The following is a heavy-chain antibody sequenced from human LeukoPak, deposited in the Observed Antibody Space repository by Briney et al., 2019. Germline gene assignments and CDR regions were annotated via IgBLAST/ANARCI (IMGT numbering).Heavy chain of an antibody. J-gene: IGHJ4*02. CDR1: GGTFSSYA. V-gene: IGHV1-69*01. CDR2: IIPIFGTA. CDR3: ARSPAMVRGVIHFDY. D-gene: IGHD3-10*01. Sequence: SVKVSCKASGGTFSSYAISWVRQAPGQGLEWMGGIIPIFGTANYAQKFQGRVTITADESTSAAYMELSSLRSEDTAVYYCARSPAMVRGVIHFDYWGQGTLVTVSS.